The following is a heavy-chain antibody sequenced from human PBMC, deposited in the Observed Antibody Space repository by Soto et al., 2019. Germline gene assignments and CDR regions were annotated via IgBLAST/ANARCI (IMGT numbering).Heavy chain of an antibody. J-gene: IGHJ6*02. CDR1: GFTFSSYS. CDR3: ARGGEGYCSSTSCYLYYYGMDV. Sequence: GGSLRLSCAASGFTFSSYSMTWVRQAPGKGLEWVSSISSSSSYIYYADSVKGRFTISRDNAKNSLYLQMNSLRAEDTAVYYCARGGEGYCSSTSCYLYYYGMDVWGQGTTVTVSS. D-gene: IGHD2-2*01. V-gene: IGHV3-21*01. CDR2: ISSSSSYI.